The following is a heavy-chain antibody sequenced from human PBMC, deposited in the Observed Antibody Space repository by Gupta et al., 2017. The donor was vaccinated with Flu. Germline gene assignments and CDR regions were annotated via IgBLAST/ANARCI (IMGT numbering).Heavy chain of an antibody. V-gene: IGHV2-5*01. CDR1: GEG. CDR2: VYWSDDK. J-gene: IGHJ4*02. Sequence: GEGGGWGRQPPGKALEGLALVYWSDDKRYSPSLQHRLTISKDTSKSQVVLTVTDMDPVDTATYYCVHTTKFYYFDFWGQGTLVTVSS. D-gene: IGHD3-9*01. CDR3: VHTTKFYYFDF.